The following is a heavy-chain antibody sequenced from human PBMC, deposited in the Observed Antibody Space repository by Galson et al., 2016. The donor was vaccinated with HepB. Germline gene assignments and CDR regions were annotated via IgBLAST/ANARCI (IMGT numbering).Heavy chain of an antibody. CDR2: ISYDGSNK. CDR3: AKDIRSYGLFGRFDY. V-gene: IGHV3-30*18. D-gene: IGHD5-18*01. CDR1: GFTFSSCG. J-gene: IGHJ4*02. Sequence: SLRLSCAASGFTFSSCGMHWVRQAPGKGLEWVAVISYDGSNKYYADSVKGRFTISRDNSKNTLYLQMNSLRAEDTAVYYCAKDIRSYGLFGRFDYWGQGTLVTVSS.